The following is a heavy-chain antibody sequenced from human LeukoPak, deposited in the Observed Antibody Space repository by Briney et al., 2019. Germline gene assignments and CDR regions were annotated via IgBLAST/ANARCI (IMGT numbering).Heavy chain of an antibody. V-gene: IGHV3-48*03. Sequence: GGSLRLSCAASGFTFSSYEMNWVRQAPGKGLEWVSYISSSGSTIYYADSAKGRFTTSRDNAKNSLYLQMNSLRAEDTAVYYCASHYDILTGYPSYFDYWGQGTLVTVSS. D-gene: IGHD3-9*01. CDR3: ASHYDILTGYPSYFDY. J-gene: IGHJ4*02. CDR2: ISSSGSTI. CDR1: GFTFSSYE.